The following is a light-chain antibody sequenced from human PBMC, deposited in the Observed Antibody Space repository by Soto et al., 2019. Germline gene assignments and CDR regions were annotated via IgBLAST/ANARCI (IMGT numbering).Light chain of an antibody. CDR1: SSNIGAGYD. Sequence: QSVLTQPPSVSGAPGQRVTISCTGSSSNIGAGYDVHWYQQLPGTAPKLLIYGNINRPSGVPDRFSGSKSGTSASLVITGLQTGDEADYYCGTRDSSRTGYVFGTGTKVTVL. CDR2: GNI. V-gene: IGLV1-40*01. J-gene: IGLJ1*01. CDR3: GTRDSSRTGYV.